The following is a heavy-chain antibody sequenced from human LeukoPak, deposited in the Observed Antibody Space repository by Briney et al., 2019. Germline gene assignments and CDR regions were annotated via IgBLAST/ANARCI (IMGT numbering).Heavy chain of an antibody. D-gene: IGHD6-19*01. CDR1: GFTFSSYS. V-gene: IGHV3-48*01. Sequence: GESLRLSCAASGFTFSSYSMNWVRQAPGKGLEWVSYISSSSSTIYYADSVKGRFSISRDNAKNSLYLQMNSLRAEDTAVYYCARDGHSSGWYGYVGYFDYWGQGTLVTVSS. CDR2: ISSSSSTI. CDR3: ARDGHSSGWYGYVGYFDY. J-gene: IGHJ4*02.